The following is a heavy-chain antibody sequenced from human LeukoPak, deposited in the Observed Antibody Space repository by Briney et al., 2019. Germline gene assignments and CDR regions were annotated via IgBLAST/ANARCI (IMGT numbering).Heavy chain of an antibody. D-gene: IGHD6-19*01. Sequence: PGGSLRLSCAASGFDFNNYNMNWVRQAPGKGLEWVSSISSSSSYIYYADSVKGRFTISRDNAKNSLYLQMHSLRAEDTAIYYCARSSGWYHRGPDYYYYYMDVWGTGTTVTVS. CDR1: GFDFNNYN. CDR3: ARSSGWYHRGPDYYYYYMDV. V-gene: IGHV3-21*01. J-gene: IGHJ6*03. CDR2: ISSSSSYI.